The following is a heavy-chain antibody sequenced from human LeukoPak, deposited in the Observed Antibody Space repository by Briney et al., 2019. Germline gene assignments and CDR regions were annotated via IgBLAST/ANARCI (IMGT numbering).Heavy chain of an antibody. CDR1: GFTFSSYG. CDR2: ISGSGGTT. V-gene: IGHV3-23*01. CDR3: AKTEMATTTDAFDI. Sequence: GGSLRLSCAASGFTFSSYGMRWVRQAPGKGLEWVSAISGSGGTTYYADSVKGRFTISRDNSKNTLYLQMNSLRAEDTAVYYCAKTEMATTTDAFDIWGQGTMVTVSS. D-gene: IGHD5-24*01. J-gene: IGHJ3*02.